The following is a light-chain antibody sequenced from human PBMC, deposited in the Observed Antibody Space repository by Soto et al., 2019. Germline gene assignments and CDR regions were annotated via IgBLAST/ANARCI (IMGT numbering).Light chain of an antibody. CDR1: QSVSRN. J-gene: IGKJ5*01. CDR3: QQYNNWPIT. CDR2: DAS. V-gene: IGKV3D-15*01. Sequence: ERVMTQSPATLSVSPGERATLSCRASQSVSRNLAWYQQKPGQAPRLLIYDASTRATGTPARFSGSGSGTKFTLSISSLQSEDFAVYYCQQYNNWPITFGQGTRLAIK.